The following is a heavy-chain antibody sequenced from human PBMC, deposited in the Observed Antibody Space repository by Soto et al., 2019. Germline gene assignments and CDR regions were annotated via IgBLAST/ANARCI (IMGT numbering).Heavy chain of an antibody. D-gene: IGHD2-15*01. J-gene: IGHJ6*02. CDR1: GFTFSNAW. CDR2: IKSKTDGGTT. CDR3: TTDPESSTPPGHNPPYYYYGMDV. Sequence: GGSLRLSCAASGFTFSNAWMNWVRQAPGKGLEWVGRIKSKTDGGTTDYAAPVKGRFTISRDDSKNTLYLQMNSLKTEDTAVYYCTTDPESSTPPGHNPPYYYYGMDVWGQGTTVTVSS. V-gene: IGHV3-15*07.